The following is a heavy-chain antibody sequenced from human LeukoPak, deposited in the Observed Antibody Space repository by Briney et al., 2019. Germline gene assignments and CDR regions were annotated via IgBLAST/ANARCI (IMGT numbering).Heavy chain of an antibody. D-gene: IGHD6-13*01. CDR3: ARGSQLVLRRAFDY. V-gene: IGHV4-34*01. CDR1: GGSFSGYY. Sequence: SETLSLTCAVYGGSFSGYYWSWIRQPPGKGLEWIGEINHSGSTNYNPSLKSRVTISVDTSKNQFSLKLSSVTAADTAVYYCARGSQLVLRRAFDYWGQGTLVTVSS. CDR2: INHSGST. J-gene: IGHJ4*02.